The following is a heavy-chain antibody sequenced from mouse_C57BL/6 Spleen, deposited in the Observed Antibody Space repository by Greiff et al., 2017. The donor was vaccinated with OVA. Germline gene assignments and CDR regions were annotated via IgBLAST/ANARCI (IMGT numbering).Heavy chain of an antibody. D-gene: IGHD1-1*01. CDR1: GYTFTSYW. J-gene: IGHJ4*01. V-gene: IGHV1-69*01. CDR2: IDPSDSYT. CDR3: ARGAITTVVEGAMDY. Sequence: VQLQQSGAELVMPGASVKLSCKASGYTFTSYWMHWVKQRPGQGLEWIGEIDPSDSYTNYNQKFKGKSTLTVDKSSSTAYMQLSSLTSEDSAVYYCARGAITTVVEGAMDYWGQGTSVTVSS.